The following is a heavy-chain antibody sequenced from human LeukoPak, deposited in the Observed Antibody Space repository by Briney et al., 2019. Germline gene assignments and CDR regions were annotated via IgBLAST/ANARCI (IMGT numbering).Heavy chain of an antibody. CDR1: GFTFDDYT. CDR3: TKETESQRSFDY. D-gene: IGHD5-24*01. V-gene: IGHV3-43*01. CDR2: FSWDGGSK. Sequence: GGSLRLSCAASGFTFDDYTMHWVRQAPGKGLEWVSLFSWDGGSKYYADSVKGRFTISRDNSKNSLYLQMNSLRTEDTALYYCTKETESQRSFDYWGQGTLVTVSS. J-gene: IGHJ4*02.